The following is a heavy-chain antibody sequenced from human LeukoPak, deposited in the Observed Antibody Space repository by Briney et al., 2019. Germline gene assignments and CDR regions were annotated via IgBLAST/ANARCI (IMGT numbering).Heavy chain of an antibody. J-gene: IGHJ4*02. CDR3: TRAPPGRDGYSEY. Sequence: GGSLRLSCAASGFIFSSYTMNWVRQAPGEGLEGVSSISDKSTYIYYADSVEGRFPISRDNAKSSLFLQMNSLRAEDTAVYYCTRAPPGRDGYSEYWGQGTVVTVST. CDR1: GFIFSSYT. V-gene: IGHV3-21*01. D-gene: IGHD5-24*01. CDR2: ISDKSTYI.